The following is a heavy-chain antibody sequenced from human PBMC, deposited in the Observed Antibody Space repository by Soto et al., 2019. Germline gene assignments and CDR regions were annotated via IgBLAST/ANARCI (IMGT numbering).Heavy chain of an antibody. CDR2: IYYSGST. CDR1: GGSISSGGYY. J-gene: IGHJ6*02. Sequence: LSLTCTVSGGSISSGGYYWSWIRQHPGKGLEWIGYIYYSGSTYYNPSLKSRVTISVDTSKNQFSLKLSSVTAADTAVYYCARDPGMITFGGVIVHYGMDVWGQGTTVTVSS. CDR3: ARDPGMITFGGVIVHYGMDV. D-gene: IGHD3-16*02. V-gene: IGHV4-31*03.